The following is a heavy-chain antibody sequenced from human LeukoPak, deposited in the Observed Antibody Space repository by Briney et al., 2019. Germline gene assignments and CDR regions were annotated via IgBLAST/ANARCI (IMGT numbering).Heavy chain of an antibody. V-gene: IGHV1-69*05. CDR1: GGTFSSYA. D-gene: IGHD1-7*01. CDR3: ARDNYAGANWFDP. Sequence: ASVKVSCKASGGTFSSYAISWVRQAPGRGLEWMGGIIPIFGTANYAQKFQGRVTITTDESTSTAYMELSSLRSEDTAVYYCARDNYAGANWFDPWGQGTLVTVSS. CDR2: IIPIFGTA. J-gene: IGHJ5*02.